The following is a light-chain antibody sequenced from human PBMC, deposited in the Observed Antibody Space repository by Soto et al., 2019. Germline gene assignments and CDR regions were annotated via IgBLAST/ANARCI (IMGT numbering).Light chain of an antibody. CDR2: DAS. CDR1: QRISRW. CDR3: QQYNRYRT. Sequence: DVQMTQSPSTLSASVGDRVTITCRASQRISRWLAWYQQKPGKAPKLLIYDASSLESGVPSRFSFSRSETEFTLTITSLQSDGVAAYFSQQYNRYRTFGQGTKV. V-gene: IGKV1-5*01. J-gene: IGKJ1*01.